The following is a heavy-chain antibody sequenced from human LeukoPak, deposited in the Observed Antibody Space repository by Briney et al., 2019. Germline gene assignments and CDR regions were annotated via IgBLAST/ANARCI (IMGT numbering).Heavy chain of an antibody. CDR1: GFNLRSMR. CDR3: ARDRYSSMWSVFEY. Sequence: GGSLRLSCSAPGFNLRSMRRDRVRQSPGKGLEWVAVIWYDGSTKVYADSVKGRFTISRDNSRNTLYLQVNSLRAEDTAVYYCARDRYSSMWSVFEYWGQGALVTVSS. D-gene: IGHD6-13*01. J-gene: IGHJ4*02. V-gene: IGHV3-33*01. CDR2: IWYDGSTK.